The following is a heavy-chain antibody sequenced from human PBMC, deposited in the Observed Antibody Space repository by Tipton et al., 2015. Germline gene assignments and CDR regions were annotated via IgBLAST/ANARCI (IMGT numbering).Heavy chain of an antibody. CDR2: IQYSGGT. D-gene: IGHD4-23*01. CDR3: ARARGRHGGLFDS. J-gene: IGHJ4*02. Sequence: TLSLTCTVSGGSVTSGSYYWSWIWQPPGKELQWIGYIQYSGGTNYNPSLESRVSMSVDTSKTQFSLEMRSVTATDTAVYYCARARGRHGGLFDSWGQGTLVTVSS. V-gene: IGHV4-61*01. CDR1: GGSVTSGSYY.